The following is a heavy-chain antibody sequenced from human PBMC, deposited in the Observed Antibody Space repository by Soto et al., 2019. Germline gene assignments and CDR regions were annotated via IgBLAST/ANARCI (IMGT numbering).Heavy chain of an antibody. J-gene: IGHJ4*02. CDR1: GFTFSSYA. V-gene: IGHV3-23*01. D-gene: IGHD6-13*01. Sequence: GGSLRLSCAASGFTFSSYAMSWVRQAPGKGLEWVSIISDSGGNTYYADSVKGRFTISRDNPKNTLYLQMNSLRADDTAIYYCAKDSLPGVPADGTVHWGQGTLVTVSS. CDR3: AKDSLPGVPADGTVH. CDR2: ISDSGGNT.